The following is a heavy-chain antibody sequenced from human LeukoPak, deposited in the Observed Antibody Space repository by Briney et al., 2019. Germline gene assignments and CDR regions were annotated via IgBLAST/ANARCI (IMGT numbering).Heavy chain of an antibody. V-gene: IGHV1-8*03. CDR1: GYTFSFYD. Sequence: GASVKVSCKASGYTFSFYDINWVRQATGQGLEWMGYMNPNSGNLGYAQKFQGRVTITTDSSTSTAYMELSSLRSEDTAVYYCAREGLDYWGQGTLVTVSS. J-gene: IGHJ4*02. CDR2: MNPNSGNL. CDR3: AREGLDY.